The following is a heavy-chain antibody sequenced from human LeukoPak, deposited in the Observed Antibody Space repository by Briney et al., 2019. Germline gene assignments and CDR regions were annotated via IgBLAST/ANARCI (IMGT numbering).Heavy chain of an antibody. J-gene: IGHJ3*02. V-gene: IGHV3-21*01. Sequence: GGSLRLSCAASGFTFSSYSMNWVRQAPGKGLEWVSSISSSSYIYYADSAKGRFTISRDNAKNSLYLQMNSLRAEDTAVYYCARKGSREVVTVSDAFDIWGQGTMVTVSS. CDR2: ISSSSYI. D-gene: IGHD2-21*02. CDR3: ARKGSREVVTVSDAFDI. CDR1: GFTFSSYS.